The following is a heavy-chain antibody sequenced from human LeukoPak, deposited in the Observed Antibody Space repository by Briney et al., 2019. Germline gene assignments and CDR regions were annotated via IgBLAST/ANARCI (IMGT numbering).Heavy chain of an antibody. D-gene: IGHD3-22*01. V-gene: IGHV4-61*01. CDR2: IYYSGST. Sequence: SGTLSLACTVSGGSVSSGSYYWSWIRQPPGKGLEWIGYIYYSGSTNYNPSLKSRVTISVDTSKNQFSLKLSSVTAADTAVYYCARDRGYDSSGYYNWFDPWGQGTLVTVSS. CDR1: GGSVSSGSYY. J-gene: IGHJ5*02. CDR3: ARDRGYDSSGYYNWFDP.